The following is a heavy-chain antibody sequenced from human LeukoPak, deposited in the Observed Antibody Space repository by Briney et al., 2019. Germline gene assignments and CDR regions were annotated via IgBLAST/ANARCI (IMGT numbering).Heavy chain of an antibody. D-gene: IGHD6-6*01. J-gene: IGHJ4*02. CDR1: GGSITNNY. CDR3: ARDRSAAPADY. CDR2: THDSGTS. V-gene: IGHV4-59*13. Sequence: SETLSLTCTGSGGSITNNYWAWIRQPPGKGLEWIGYTHDSGTSNYNPSLRSRVTISIDTSKNQFSLKLTSVTAADTAVYYCARDRSAAPADYWGQGTLVTVSS.